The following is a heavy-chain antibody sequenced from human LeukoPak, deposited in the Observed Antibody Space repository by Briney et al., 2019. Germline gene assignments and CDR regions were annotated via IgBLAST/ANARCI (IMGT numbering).Heavy chain of an antibody. V-gene: IGHV1-46*01. D-gene: IGHD1-1*01. CDR1: GYTFTSYF. Sequence: ASVKVSCKSYGYTFTSYFMHWVRQAPGQGLEWMGIINPSGGSTNYAQKFQGRVTMITDTSTSTAYMELRSLRSDDTAVYYCARVQLERSGEPFDYWGQGTLITVSS. J-gene: IGHJ4*02. CDR2: INPSGGST. CDR3: ARVQLERSGEPFDY.